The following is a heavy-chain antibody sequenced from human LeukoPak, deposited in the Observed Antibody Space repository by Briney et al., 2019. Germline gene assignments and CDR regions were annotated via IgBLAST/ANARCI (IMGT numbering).Heavy chain of an antibody. CDR2: MNPNSGNT. CDR1: GYTFTSYD. D-gene: IGHD3-10*01. J-gene: IGHJ5*02. V-gene: IGHV1-8*03. Sequence: GASVKVSCKASGYTFTSYDINWVRQATGQGLEWMGWMNPNSGNTGYAQKFQGRVTITRNTSISTAYMELSSLRSEDTAVYYCATGSVVRGVYNNWFDPWGQGTLVTVSS. CDR3: ATGSVVRGVYNNWFDP.